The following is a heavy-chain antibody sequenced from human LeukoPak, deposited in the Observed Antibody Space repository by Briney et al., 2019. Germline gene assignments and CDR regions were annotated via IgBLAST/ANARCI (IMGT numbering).Heavy chain of an antibody. CDR1: GFTFSSYS. Sequence: GGSLRLSCAASGFTFSSYSMNWVRQAPGKGLEWVSYISSSSSTIYYADSVKGRFTISRDNAKNSLYLQMNSLRAEDTAVYYCARVRFVRGQAGFDYLGQGTLVTVS. CDR3: ARVRFVRGQAGFDY. CDR2: ISSSSSTI. J-gene: IGHJ4*02. V-gene: IGHV3-48*01. D-gene: IGHD3-10*01.